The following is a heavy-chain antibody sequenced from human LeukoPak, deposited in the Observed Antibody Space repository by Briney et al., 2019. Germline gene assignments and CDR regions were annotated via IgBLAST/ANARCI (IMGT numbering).Heavy chain of an antibody. J-gene: IGHJ4*02. Sequence: GGSLRLSCAASGFTFSSHAMSWFRQAPGKGLEWVSAITSGSGSNVYYTDSLKGRFTISRDNSKNTLYLHMNSLRAEDTAVYYCARHGSWSFDYWGQGTLLTVSA. CDR1: GFTFSSHA. V-gene: IGHV3-23*01. CDR2: ITSGSGSNV. D-gene: IGHD6-13*01. CDR3: ARHGSWSFDY.